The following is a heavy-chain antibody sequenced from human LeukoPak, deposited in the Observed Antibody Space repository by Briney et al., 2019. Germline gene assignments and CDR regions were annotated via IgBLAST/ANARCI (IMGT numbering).Heavy chain of an antibody. J-gene: IGHJ4*02. V-gene: IGHV3-48*03. CDR2: ISKSVTTI. CDR1: GFTFSIYE. CDR3: ARTGRAFDY. D-gene: IGHD1-14*01. Sequence: GGSLRLSCVASGFTFSIYEMNSVRQAPREGLEWVSYISKSVTTIYYTDSLKGRFTSTRDNAKNSLYLQMNSLRAEDTAVYYCARTGRAFDYWGQGTLVTVSS.